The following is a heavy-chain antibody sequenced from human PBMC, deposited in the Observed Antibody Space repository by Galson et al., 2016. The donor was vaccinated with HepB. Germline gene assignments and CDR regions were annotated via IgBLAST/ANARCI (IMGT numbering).Heavy chain of an antibody. J-gene: IGHJ4*02. CDR3: VRPVVADWGRYFFDY. Sequence: SETLSLTCTVSGGSVSSTSHYWGWIRQSPGRGLEWIGNIHYTGNTFYNPSLMSRVTISGGTSKNQFSLKLNSVTAADTAIYYCVRPVVADWGRYFFDYWGQGSLVTVSS. V-gene: IGHV4-39*01. D-gene: IGHD3-3*01. CDR2: IHYTGNT. CDR1: GGSVSSTSHY.